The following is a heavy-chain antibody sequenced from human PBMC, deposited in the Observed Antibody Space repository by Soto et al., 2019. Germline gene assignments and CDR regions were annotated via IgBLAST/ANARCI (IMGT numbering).Heavy chain of an antibody. CDR3: ARESGGTTATLDYSYFYMDV. CDR2: FNPNSGGT. J-gene: IGHJ6*03. D-gene: IGHD4-17*01. V-gene: IGHV1-2*02. CDR1: GYSFSAYY. Sequence: QVQLVQSGAEVKKPGASVRVSCKASGYSFSAYYIHWMRQAPGQVLEWLGWFNPNSGGTKFAQKIRRAVSRSRDTSISTGYMELSRLKADGTAVYFCARESGGTTATLDYSYFYMDVWGKGTTVTVSS.